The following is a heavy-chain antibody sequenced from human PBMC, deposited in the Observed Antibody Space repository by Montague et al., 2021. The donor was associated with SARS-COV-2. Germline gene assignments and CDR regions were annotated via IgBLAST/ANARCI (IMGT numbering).Heavy chain of an antibody. CDR1: VFTFSRYS. D-gene: IGHD3-16*02. J-gene: IGHJ5*02. CDR2: ISSSSSYI. Sequence: SLRLSCAASVFTFSRYSMNWVRQAPGKGLEWVSSISSSSSYIYYXXSLKVRFTISRDNAKNSLYLQMNSLRAEDTAVYYCARDDYVWGSYRYSQYNWFDPWGQGTLVTVSS. V-gene: IGHV3-21*01. CDR3: ARDDYVWGSYRYSQYNWFDP.